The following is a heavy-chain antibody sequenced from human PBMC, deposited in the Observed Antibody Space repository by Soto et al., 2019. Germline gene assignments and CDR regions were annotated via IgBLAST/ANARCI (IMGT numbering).Heavy chain of an antibody. V-gene: IGHV4-34*01. CDR1: GGSFSGYY. CDR2: INHSGST. J-gene: IGHJ5*02. CDR3: ARWEDCSSTSCYSYNWFDP. D-gene: IGHD2-2*01. Sequence: TSETLSLTCAVYGGSFSGYYWSWIRQPPGKGLEWIGEINHSGSTNYNPSLKSRVTISVDTSKNQFSLKLSSVTAADTAVYYCARWEDCSSTSCYSYNWFDPWGQGTLVTVS.